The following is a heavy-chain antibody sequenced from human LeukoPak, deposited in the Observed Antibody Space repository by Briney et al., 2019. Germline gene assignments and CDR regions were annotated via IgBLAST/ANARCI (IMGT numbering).Heavy chain of an antibody. Sequence: PGGSLRLSCAASGFTFDDYAMHWVRQAPGKGLEWVSLISGDGGSTYYADSVKGRFTISRDNNKNPLYLQMNSLGTEDTALYYCATSDFAAHFDYWGQGTLVTVSS. D-gene: IGHD2/OR15-2a*01. V-gene: IGHV3-43*02. CDR2: ISGDGGST. CDR3: ATSDFAAHFDY. CDR1: GFTFDDYA. J-gene: IGHJ4*02.